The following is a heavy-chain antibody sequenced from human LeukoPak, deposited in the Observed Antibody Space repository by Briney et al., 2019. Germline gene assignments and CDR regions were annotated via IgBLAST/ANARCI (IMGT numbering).Heavy chain of an antibody. V-gene: IGHV3-7*01. CDR1: GFTFSSYW. J-gene: IGHJ4*02. CDR2: IKQDGSEK. D-gene: IGHD4-17*01. CDR3: ARDYYDYGDYGDY. Sequence: PGGSLRLSCAASGFTFSSYWMSWVRQAPGKGLEWVANIKQDGSEKYYVDSVKGRFTISTDNAKNSLYLQMNRLRAEDTAVYYCARDYYDYGDYGDYWGQGTLVTVSS.